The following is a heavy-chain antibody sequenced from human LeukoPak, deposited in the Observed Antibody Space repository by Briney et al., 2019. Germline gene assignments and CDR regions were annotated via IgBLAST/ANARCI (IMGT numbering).Heavy chain of an antibody. V-gene: IGHV3-30*02. Sequence: GGALRLSCAACVFSFSHYGMHWVRQAPGQGLEGAAFIRYVGSKKYYADSVKGRFTISRNKSKNTVSLQTKSLRLEGRAGYYWAKDFSVKWELLIGHWGQGTLVTVSS. CDR1: VFSFSHYG. J-gene: IGHJ4*02. D-gene: IGHD1-26*01. CDR3: AKDFSVKWELLIGH. CDR2: IRYVGSKK.